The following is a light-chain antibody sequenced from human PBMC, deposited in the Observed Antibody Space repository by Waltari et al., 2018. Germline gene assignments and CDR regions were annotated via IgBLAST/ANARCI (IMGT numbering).Light chain of an antibody. J-gene: IGKJ5*01. CDR2: EAS. Sequence: EIVMTQSPATLSVSPGERATLSCRASQSVSSNLAWYQQKPGQTPRLLIYEASPRPTGIPARFSGSGSGTEFTLSISNLQSEDFAVYYCQQYNTWPPITFGQGTRLEIK. V-gene: IGKV3-15*01. CDR3: QQYNTWPPIT. CDR1: QSVSSN.